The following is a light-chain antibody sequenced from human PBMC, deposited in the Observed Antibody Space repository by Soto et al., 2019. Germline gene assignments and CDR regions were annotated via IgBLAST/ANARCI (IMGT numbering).Light chain of an antibody. CDR1: QSVSSY. CDR2: DAS. CDR3: QQRSNWPLT. Sequence: ESVLTQSPATLSLSTRERDTLSCRVSQSVSSYLAWYQQKPGQAPRLLIYDASNRATGIPARFSGSGSGTDFTLTISSLEPEDFAVYYCQQRSNWPLTFGGGTKVDIK. V-gene: IGKV3-11*01. J-gene: IGKJ4*01.